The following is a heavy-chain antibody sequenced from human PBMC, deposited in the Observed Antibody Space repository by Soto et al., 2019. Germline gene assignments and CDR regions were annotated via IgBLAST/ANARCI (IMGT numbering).Heavy chain of an antibody. CDR2: IIPIVGTA. J-gene: IGHJ4*02. Sequence: GASVKVSCKASGGTFSSYAISWVRQAPGQGLEWMGGIIPIVGTANYAQTFQRRVTITADESTSTAYMELSSLRSEDTAVYYCARVSNVDTAMVMGTYYFDYWGQGTLVTVSS. CDR3: ARVSNVDTAMVMGTYYFDY. D-gene: IGHD5-18*01. V-gene: IGHV1-69*13. CDR1: GGTFSSYA.